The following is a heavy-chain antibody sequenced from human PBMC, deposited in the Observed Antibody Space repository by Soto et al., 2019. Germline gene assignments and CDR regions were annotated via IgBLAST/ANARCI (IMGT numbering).Heavy chain of an antibody. CDR3: ARSGGGSGWL. V-gene: IGHV4-61*01. CDR1: GGSVSSGSYY. CDR2: IYYSGST. D-gene: IGHD6-19*01. Sequence: QVQLQESGPGLVKPSETLSLTCTVSGGSVSSGSYYWSWIRQPPGKGLEWIAYIYYSGSTKYNPSLKSRVTISRDTSKNQFSLKLTSVTAADTAGYYCARSGGGSGWLGGQGTLVTVSS. J-gene: IGHJ4*02.